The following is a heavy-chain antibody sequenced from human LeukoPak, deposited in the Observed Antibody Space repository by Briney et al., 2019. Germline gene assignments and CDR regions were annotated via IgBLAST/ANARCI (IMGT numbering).Heavy chain of an antibody. J-gene: IGHJ3*02. Sequence: PGGSLRLSCAASGFTFSSYSMNWVRQAPGKGLEWVSSISSSSSYIYYADSVKGRFTISRDNAKNSPYLQMNSLRAEDTAVYYCAREGDDAFDIWGQGTMVTVSS. CDR3: AREGDDAFDI. V-gene: IGHV3-21*01. CDR1: GFTFSSYS. CDR2: ISSSSSYI.